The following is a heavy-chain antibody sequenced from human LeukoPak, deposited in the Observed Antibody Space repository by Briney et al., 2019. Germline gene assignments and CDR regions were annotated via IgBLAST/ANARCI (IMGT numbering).Heavy chain of an antibody. J-gene: IGHJ4*02. Sequence: PGGSLRLSCAASGFSFSRYYMSWVRQTPGKALEWISYIPTSGISVQYADSVRGRFTASRDDAKNSLHLQMDSLRVEDTAVHYCTRAVGLGPGAHFDQWGQGALVIVSS. D-gene: IGHD1-26*01. CDR2: IPTSGISV. CDR3: TRAVGLGPGAHFDQ. V-gene: IGHV3-11*01. CDR1: GFSFSRYY.